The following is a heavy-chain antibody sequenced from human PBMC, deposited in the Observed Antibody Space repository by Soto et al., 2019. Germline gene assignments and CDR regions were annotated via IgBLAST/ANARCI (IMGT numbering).Heavy chain of an antibody. CDR1: GYTFTRSG. CDR2: INADNGNT. Sequence: GASVKVSCKASGYTFTRSGISWVRQAPGQRLEWIGWINADNGNTKYSQKFQGRVTFTRDTSVSTAYMDVSSLKAEDTAVYFCARGSPGGDSVFDWYFELRGRGSPVTVSS. J-gene: IGHJ2*01. D-gene: IGHD2-21*02. CDR3: ARGSPGGDSVFDWYFEL. V-gene: IGHV1-3*01.